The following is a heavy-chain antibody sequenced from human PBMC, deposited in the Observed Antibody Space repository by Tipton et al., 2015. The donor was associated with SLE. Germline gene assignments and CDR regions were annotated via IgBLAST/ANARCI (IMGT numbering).Heavy chain of an antibody. CDR2: LNHGGSI. CDR1: GGSFSGYY. CDR3: AKGRQKNYADHAY. Sequence: LRLSCVVYGGSFSGYYWSWIRQPPGKGLEWVGELNHGGSINYNPSLESRVTISIDTSKNQFSLKLSFVTAADTAVYYCAKGRQKNYADHAYWGQGTPVTVSS. J-gene: IGHJ4*02. V-gene: IGHV4-34*01. D-gene: IGHD4-17*01.